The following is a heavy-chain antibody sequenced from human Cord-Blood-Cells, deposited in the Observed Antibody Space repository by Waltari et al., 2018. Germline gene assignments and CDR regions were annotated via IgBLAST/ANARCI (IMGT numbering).Heavy chain of an antibody. CDR3: ARGRPERSYSSSWYYFDY. CDR1: GGSFSGYY. D-gene: IGHD6-13*01. V-gene: IGHV3-30*03. CDR2: ISYDGSNK. J-gene: IGHJ4*02. Sequence: QVQLQQWGAGLLKPSETLSLTCAVYGGSFSGYYWSWIRQPPGKGLGWVAVISYDGSNKYYADSVKGRFTISRDNSKNTLYLQMNSLRAEDTAVYYCARGRPERSYSSSWYYFDYWGQGTLVTVSS.